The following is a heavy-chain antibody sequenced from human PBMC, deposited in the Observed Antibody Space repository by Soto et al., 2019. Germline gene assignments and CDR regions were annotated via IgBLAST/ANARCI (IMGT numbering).Heavy chain of an antibody. J-gene: IGHJ5*01. CDR2: IYHTGNT. CDR1: GGSISDDSY. CDR3: ARDEYQLLSSVSWFDS. D-gene: IGHD2-2*01. V-gene: IGHV4-30-4*01. Sequence: SETLSLTCTDSGGSISDDSYWSWIRQTTGKGLEWIGYIYHTGNTYYNPSLRSRVSISVDKSKSQFSLKLISVTAADTAVYFCARDEYQLLSSVSWFDSWGQGTLVTVSS.